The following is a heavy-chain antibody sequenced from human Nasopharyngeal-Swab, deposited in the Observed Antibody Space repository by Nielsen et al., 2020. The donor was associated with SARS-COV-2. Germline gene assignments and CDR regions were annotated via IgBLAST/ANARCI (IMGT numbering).Heavy chain of an antibody. Sequence: SVKVSCKASGGTFSSYAISWVRQAPGQGLEWMGGIIPIFGTANYDQKFQGRVTITADESTSTAYMELSSLRSEDTAVYYCARESKKVAGLPNYYYYGMDVWGQGTTVTVSS. CDR1: GGTFSSYA. CDR3: ARESKKVAGLPNYYYYGMDV. J-gene: IGHJ6*02. CDR2: IIPIFGTA. V-gene: IGHV1-69*13. D-gene: IGHD6-19*01.